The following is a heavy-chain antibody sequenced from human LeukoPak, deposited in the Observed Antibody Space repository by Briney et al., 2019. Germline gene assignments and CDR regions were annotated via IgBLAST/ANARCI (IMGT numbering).Heavy chain of an antibody. J-gene: IGHJ6*02. V-gene: IGHV3-30*04. Sequence: GGSLRLSCAASGFTFSSYAMHWVRQAPGKGLEWVAVISYDGSNKYYADSVKGRFTISRDNSKNTLYLQMNSLRAEDTAVYYCASITMVRGADYGMDVWGQGTTVTVSS. CDR2: ISYDGSNK. CDR3: ASITMVRGADYGMDV. D-gene: IGHD3-10*01. CDR1: GFTFSSYA.